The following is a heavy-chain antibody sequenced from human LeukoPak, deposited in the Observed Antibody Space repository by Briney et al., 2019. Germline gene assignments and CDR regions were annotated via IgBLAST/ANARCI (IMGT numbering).Heavy chain of an antibody. J-gene: IGHJ4*02. D-gene: IGHD2-15*01. CDR2: IYHSGST. Sequence: PSQTLSLTCAHSGGSTRSAGNCWSWIRQPPGKGLEWLGYIYHSGSTYYNPSLKSRVTISVERSKNQFSLKLSSVTAADTAVYYCACEYCSGGSCYSDFWGQGTLVTVSS. CDR3: ACEYCSGGSCYSDF. V-gene: IGHV4-30-2*01. CDR1: GGSTRSAGNC.